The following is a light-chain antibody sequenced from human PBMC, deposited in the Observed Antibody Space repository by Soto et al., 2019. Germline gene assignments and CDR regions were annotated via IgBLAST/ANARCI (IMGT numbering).Light chain of an antibody. CDR1: QSVSSSY. V-gene: IGKV3-20*01. CDR2: GAS. J-gene: IGKJ3*01. Sequence: EIVLTQSPGTLSLSPGERATLSCRASQSVSSSYLAWYQQKPGQAPRLLIYGASSRPTGIPDRFSGSGSGTDFTLTISRLEPEDFAVYYCQQYGSSPGVTFGPGTKVDIK. CDR3: QQYGSSPGVT.